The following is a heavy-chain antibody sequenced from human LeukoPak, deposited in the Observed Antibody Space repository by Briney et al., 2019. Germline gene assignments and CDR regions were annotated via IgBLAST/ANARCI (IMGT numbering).Heavy chain of an antibody. Sequence: ASVKVSCKASGYTFTSYYLHWVRQAPGQGLEWMGIINPSGGSTSYAQKFQGRVTMTRDTSTGTVYMELSSLRSEDTAVYYCARAGPGGPNWGPLDYWGQGTLVTVSS. CDR1: GYTFTSYY. J-gene: IGHJ4*02. V-gene: IGHV1-46*01. CDR3: ARAGPGGPNWGPLDY. D-gene: IGHD7-27*01. CDR2: INPSGGST.